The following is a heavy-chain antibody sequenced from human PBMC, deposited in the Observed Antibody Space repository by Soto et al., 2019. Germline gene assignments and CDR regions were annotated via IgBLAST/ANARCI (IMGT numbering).Heavy chain of an antibody. CDR1: GYTFTSYH. Sequence: QVHLVQSGAELKKPGASVKVSCKASGYTFTSYHINWVLQAPGQGLEWMGWISAYNGNTNYAQKPQGRATMTTDTSRSTAYMELRSLRSDDKPVYYCARGGQPIDYWGQGPLVTVS. J-gene: IGHJ4*02. CDR2: ISAYNGNT. V-gene: IGHV1-18*01. CDR3: ARGGQPIDY.